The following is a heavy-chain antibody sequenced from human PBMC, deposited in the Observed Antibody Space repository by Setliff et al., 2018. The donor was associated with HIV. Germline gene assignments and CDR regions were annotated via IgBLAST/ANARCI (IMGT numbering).Heavy chain of an antibody. V-gene: IGHV3-48*01. CDR3: ARDNGDGTPLDY. D-gene: IGHD4-17*01. CDR1: GFPFSNYC. Sequence: GGSLRLSCAASGFPFSNYCMNWVRQAPGKGLQWLSYISSSGDSVYGDSMKGRITISRDKANNSLYLQIHSLTAEDTAVYYCARDNGDGTPLDYWGQGTQVTVSS. CDR2: ISSSGDSV. J-gene: IGHJ4*02.